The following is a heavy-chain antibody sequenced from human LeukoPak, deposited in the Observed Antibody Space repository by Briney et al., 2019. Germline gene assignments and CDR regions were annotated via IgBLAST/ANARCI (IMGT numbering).Heavy chain of an antibody. CDR2: ISDSGDIT. V-gene: IGHV3-23*01. CDR1: GFAFSNQA. J-gene: IGHJ4*02. D-gene: IGHD6-19*01. CDR3: AKDARRTSGWYFFDY. Sequence: GGSLRLSCAASGFAFSNQAMGWVRQAPGKGLEWVSDISDSGDITYYADSAKGRSTISRDNSKNTLFLQMNSLRVEDTAVYYCAKDARRTSGWYFFDYWGQGTLVTVSS.